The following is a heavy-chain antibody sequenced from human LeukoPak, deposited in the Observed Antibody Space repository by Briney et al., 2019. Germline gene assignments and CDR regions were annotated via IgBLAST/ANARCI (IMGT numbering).Heavy chain of an antibody. CDR1: GGSVSGSYY. CDR2: IYYSGST. D-gene: IGHD3-22*01. V-gene: IGHV4-39*02. Sequence: LETLSLTCTVSGGSVSGSYYWNWIRQPPGKGLEWIGSIYYSGSTYYNPSLKSRVTISVDTSKNQFSLKLSSVTAADTAVYYCAREPSPYYYDSSGYNWDYWGQGTLVTVSS. J-gene: IGHJ4*02. CDR3: AREPSPYYYDSSGYNWDY.